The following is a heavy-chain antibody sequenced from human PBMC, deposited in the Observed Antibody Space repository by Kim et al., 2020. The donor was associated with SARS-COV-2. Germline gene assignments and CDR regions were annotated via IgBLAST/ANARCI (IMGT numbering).Heavy chain of an antibody. CDR2: IYYSGST. D-gene: IGHD5-12*01. J-gene: IGHJ4*02. V-gene: IGHV4-59*01. Sequence: SETLSLTCTVSGGSISSYYWSWIRQPPGKGLEWIGYIYYSGSTNYNPSLKSRVTISVDTSKNQFSLKLSSVTAADTAVYYCARGGDSGYLKSYYFDYWGQGTLVTVSS. CDR1: GGSISSYY. CDR3: ARGGDSGYLKSYYFDY.